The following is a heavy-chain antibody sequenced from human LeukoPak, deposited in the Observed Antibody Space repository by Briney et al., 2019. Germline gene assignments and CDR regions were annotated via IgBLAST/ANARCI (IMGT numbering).Heavy chain of an antibody. D-gene: IGHD5-18*01. J-gene: IGHJ3*02. CDR2: IYSGGST. CDR3: ARGGYSYGYIRDDDAFDI. V-gene: IGHV3-53*01. CDR1: GFTVSSNY. Sequence: GGSLRLSCAASGFTVSSNYMSWVRQAPGKGLEWVSVIYSGGSTYYADSVKGRFTISRDNSKNTLYLQMNSLRAEDTAVYYCARGGYSYGYIRDDDAFDIWGQGTMVTVSA.